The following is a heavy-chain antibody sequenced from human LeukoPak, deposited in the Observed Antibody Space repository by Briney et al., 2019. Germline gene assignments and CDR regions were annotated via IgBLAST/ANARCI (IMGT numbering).Heavy chain of an antibody. V-gene: IGHV3-30*18. CDR1: GFTFSSYG. Sequence: PGRSLRLSCAASGFTFSSYGMHWVRQAPGKGLEWVAVISYDGSNKYCADSVKGRFTISRDNSKNTLYLQMNSLRAEDTAVYYCAKDWDSSGWIKYYFDYWGQGTLVTVSS. D-gene: IGHD6-19*01. CDR3: AKDWDSSGWIKYYFDY. J-gene: IGHJ4*02. CDR2: ISYDGSNK.